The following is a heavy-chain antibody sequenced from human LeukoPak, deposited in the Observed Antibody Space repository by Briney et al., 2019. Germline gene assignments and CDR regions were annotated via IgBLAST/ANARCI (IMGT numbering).Heavy chain of an antibody. Sequence: SQTLSLTCTVSGGSISSGGYYWRWIRQPPGKGLEWIGYIYHSGSTYYNPSLKSRVTISVDRSKNQFSLKLSSVTAADTAVYYCARLYRGYFDSGYYFDYWGQGTLVTVSS. V-gene: IGHV4-30-2*01. CDR3: ARLYRGYFDSGYYFDY. J-gene: IGHJ4*02. CDR2: IYHSGST. CDR1: GGSISSGGYY. D-gene: IGHD3-9*01.